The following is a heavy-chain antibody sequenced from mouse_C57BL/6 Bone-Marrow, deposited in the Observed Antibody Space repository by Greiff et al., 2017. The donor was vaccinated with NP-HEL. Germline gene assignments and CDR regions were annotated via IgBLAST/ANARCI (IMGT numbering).Heavy chain of an antibody. CDR1: GYTFTSYW. V-gene: IGHV1-74*01. D-gene: IGHD4-1*01. Sequence: QVQLKQPGAELVKPGASVKVSCKASGYTFTSYWMHWVKQRPGQGLEWIGRIHPSDSDTNYNQKFKGKATLTVDKSSSTAYMQLSSLTSEDSAVYYCAIKGHWDDWFAYWGQGTLVTVSA. J-gene: IGHJ3*01. CDR3: AIKGHWDDWFAY. CDR2: IHPSDSDT.